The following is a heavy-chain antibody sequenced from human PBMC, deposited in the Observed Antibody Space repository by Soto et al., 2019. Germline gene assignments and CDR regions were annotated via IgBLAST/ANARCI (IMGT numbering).Heavy chain of an antibody. CDR2: IYRTGST. CDR1: GASFTSNDW. CDR3: ASRDPGTSVDY. Sequence: SETLSLTCAVSGASFTSNDWWTWVRQPPGRGLEWIGEIYRTGSTNYNPSLKSRVTISLDKSENQFSLKGTSLTAADTAVYYCASRDPGTSVDYWGQGTLVTVSS. V-gene: IGHV4-4*02. D-gene: IGHD1-7*01. J-gene: IGHJ4*02.